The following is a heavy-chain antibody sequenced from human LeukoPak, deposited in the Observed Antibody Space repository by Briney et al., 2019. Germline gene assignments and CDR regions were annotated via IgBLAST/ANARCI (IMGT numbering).Heavy chain of an antibody. CDR2: IIPIFGTA. CDR1: GGTFSSYA. D-gene: IGHD4-23*01. CDR3: ARVGDYGGPNNGGNLEFCMDV. Sequence: SVKVSCKASGGTFSSYAISWVRQAPGQGLEWMGGIIPIFGTANYAQKFQGRVTITADKSTSTAYMELSSLRSEDTAVYYCARVGDYGGPNNGGNLEFCMDVWGKGTTVTVSS. J-gene: IGHJ6*03. V-gene: IGHV1-69*06.